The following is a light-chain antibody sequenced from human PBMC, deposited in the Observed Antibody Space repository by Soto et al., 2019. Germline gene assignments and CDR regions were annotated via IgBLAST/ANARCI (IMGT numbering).Light chain of an antibody. CDR3: QQYNNWPLHT. CDR2: GPS. Sequence: TVMTQSPATLSVSPGERVTLSCMASQSVGTNLAWYQQRPGQAPRLLIYGPSTRATGVTARFSGSGSGTEFTLTISSLQSEDLAVYYWQQYNNWPLHTFGQGTKLEIK. CDR1: QSVGTN. V-gene: IGKV3-15*01. J-gene: IGKJ2*01.